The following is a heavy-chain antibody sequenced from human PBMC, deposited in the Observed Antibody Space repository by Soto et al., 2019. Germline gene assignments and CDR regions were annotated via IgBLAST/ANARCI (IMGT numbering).Heavy chain of an antibody. CDR3: ANEVDVAFSSLQYGMDV. CDR2: ISYDGTYK. D-gene: IGHD5-12*01. J-gene: IGHJ6*02. V-gene: IGHV3-30*14. CDR1: GFTVNNFA. Sequence: GGSLRVSCAASGFTVNNFAMHWVRQAPGKGLEWVAFISYDGTYKYYADSVRGRFTVYRDNSKSTLFLQMNSLKFEDTAVYVCANEVDVAFSSLQYGMDVWGRGTTVTVSS.